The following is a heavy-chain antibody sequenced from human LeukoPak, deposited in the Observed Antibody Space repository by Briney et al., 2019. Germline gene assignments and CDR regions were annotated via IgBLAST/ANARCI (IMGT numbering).Heavy chain of an antibody. V-gene: IGHV5-51*01. CDR2: IYPGDSDT. CDR1: GYSFTSYW. CDR3: ARHGGSGWYLISNWFDP. D-gene: IGHD6-19*01. Sequence: GESLKISCKGSGYSFTSYWIGWVRQMPGKGLEWMGIIYPGDSDTRYSPSFQGQVTILADKSISTAYLQWSSLKASDTAMYYCARHGGSGWYLISNWFDPWGQGTLVTVSS. J-gene: IGHJ5*02.